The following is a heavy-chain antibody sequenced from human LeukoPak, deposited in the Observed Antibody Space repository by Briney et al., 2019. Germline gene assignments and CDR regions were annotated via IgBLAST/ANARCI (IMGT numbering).Heavy chain of an antibody. Sequence: GGSLRLSCAASGFTFSDYYMSWIRQAPGKGLEWISYSSSSSTYTNYADSVKGRFTISRDNAKNSLFLQMNSLRAEDMAVYYCARGYASFDPWGQGTLVTVSS. V-gene: IGHV3-11*03. D-gene: IGHD2-2*01. CDR3: ARGYASFDP. CDR2: SSSSSTYT. CDR1: GFTFSDYY. J-gene: IGHJ5*02.